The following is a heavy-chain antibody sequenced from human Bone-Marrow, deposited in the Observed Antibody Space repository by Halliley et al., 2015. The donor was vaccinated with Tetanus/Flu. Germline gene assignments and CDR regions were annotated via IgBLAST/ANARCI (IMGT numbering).Heavy chain of an antibody. CDR2: MRSKAYNYAT. CDR3: TSYGSGEDY. D-gene: IGHD6-19*01. V-gene: IGHV3-73*01. J-gene: IGHJ4*02. Sequence: SLRLSCAASGFGFSGSNVHWVRQASGKGLEWVGRMRSKAYNYATAYAASVKGRFTISRDDSKNTAYLQMNSLKTEDTAVYYCTSYGSGEDYWGQGTLVTVSS. CDR1: GFGFSGSN.